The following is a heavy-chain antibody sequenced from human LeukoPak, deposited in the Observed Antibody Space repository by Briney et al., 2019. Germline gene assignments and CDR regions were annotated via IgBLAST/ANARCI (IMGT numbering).Heavy chain of an antibody. V-gene: IGHV3-48*04. CDR2: ISSSSSTI. D-gene: IGHD3-3*01. Sequence: GGSLRLSCVASGFNLNRFSMNWVRQAPGKGLEWVSYISSSSSTIYYADSVKGRFTISRDNAKNSLYLHMNSLRAEDTAVYYCARDRVFGIDPKNYYYYMDVWGRGTTVTVSS. J-gene: IGHJ6*03. CDR1: GFNLNRFS. CDR3: ARDRVFGIDPKNYYYYMDV.